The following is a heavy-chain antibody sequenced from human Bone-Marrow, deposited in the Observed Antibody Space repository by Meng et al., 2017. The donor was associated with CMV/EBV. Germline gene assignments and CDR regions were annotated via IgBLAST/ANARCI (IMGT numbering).Heavy chain of an antibody. Sequence: GGSLRLSCAASGFTFSSYWMHWVRQAPGKGLVWVSRINSDGSSTSYADSVKGRFTISRDNSKSTLYLLMNSLRPEDTAVYYCAKPGRHCSSSSCWLDYWGQGTLVTVSS. CDR2: INSDGSST. V-gene: IGHV3-74*01. CDR1: GFTFSSYW. J-gene: IGHJ4*02. CDR3: AKPGRHCSSSSCWLDY. D-gene: IGHD2-2*01.